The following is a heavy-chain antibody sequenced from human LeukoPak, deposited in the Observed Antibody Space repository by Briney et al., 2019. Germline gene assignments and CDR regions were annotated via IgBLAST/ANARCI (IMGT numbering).Heavy chain of an antibody. CDR3: ARDNVYSYGYEGFVVDY. D-gene: IGHD5-18*01. CDR2: INPNSGGT. J-gene: IGHJ4*02. Sequence: GASVKVSCKASGYTFTSYGISWVRQAPGQGLEWMGWINPNSGGTNYAQKFQGRVTMTRDTSISTAYMELSRLRSDDTAVYYCARDNVYSYGYEGFVVDYWGQGTLVTVSS. CDR1: GYTFTSYG. V-gene: IGHV1-2*02.